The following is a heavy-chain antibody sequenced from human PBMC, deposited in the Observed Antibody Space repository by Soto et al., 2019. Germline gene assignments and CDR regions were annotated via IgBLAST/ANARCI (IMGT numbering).Heavy chain of an antibody. CDR1: GGSISSGGYY. D-gene: IGHD3-10*01. CDR2: IYYSGST. CDR3: ARERVVWFGETPPHMIFDY. Sequence: PSETLSLTCTVSGGSISSGGYYWSWIRQHPGKGLEWIGYIYYSGSTYYNPSLKSRVTISVDTSKNQFSLKLSSVTAADTAVYYCARERVVWFGETPPHMIFDYWGQGTLVTVSS. V-gene: IGHV4-31*03. J-gene: IGHJ4*02.